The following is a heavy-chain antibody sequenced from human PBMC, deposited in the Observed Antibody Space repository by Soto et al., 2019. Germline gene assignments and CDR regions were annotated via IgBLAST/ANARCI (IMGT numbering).Heavy chain of an antibody. J-gene: IGHJ6*02. D-gene: IGHD5-12*01. Sequence: QVQLVESGGGVVQPGRSLRLSCAASAFVFSHYAMHWVRQAPGKGLEWVAVTSFDGSNKNYADSVKGRFTISRDNSNNTLYLQMNSLIPEDTGXYXCGRDRPGVATYYYYGLDVWGQGTAVTVSS. CDR1: AFVFSHYA. CDR3: GRDRPGVATYYYYGLDV. V-gene: IGHV3-30-3*01. CDR2: TSFDGSNK.